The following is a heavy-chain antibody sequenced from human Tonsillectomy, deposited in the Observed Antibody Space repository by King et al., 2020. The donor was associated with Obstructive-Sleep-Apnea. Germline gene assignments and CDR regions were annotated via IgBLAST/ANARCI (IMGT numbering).Heavy chain of an antibody. D-gene: IGHD3-10*01. CDR1: GGSISSYY. Sequence: LQLQESGPGLVKPSETLSLTCTVSGGSISSYYWSWIRQPPGKGLEWIGYIYYSGSTNYNPSLKSAVTISVDTSKNQFSLKLSSVTAADTAVYYCARGTPYYYGSGADYWGQGTLVTVSS. CDR3: ARGTPYYYGSGADY. J-gene: IGHJ4*02. V-gene: IGHV4-59*01. CDR2: IYYSGST.